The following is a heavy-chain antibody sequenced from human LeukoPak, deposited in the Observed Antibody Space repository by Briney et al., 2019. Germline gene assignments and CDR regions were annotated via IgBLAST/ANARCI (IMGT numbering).Heavy chain of an antibody. J-gene: IGHJ4*02. Sequence: GGSLRLSCAASGFTFSGYPIHWVRQAPGKGLEWVAVISYDGSNKYYADSVKGRFTISRDNSKNTLYLQMNSLRAEDTAVYYCARDHTGQWLAIDYWGQGTLVTVSS. CDR2: ISYDGSNK. CDR3: ARDHTGQWLAIDY. CDR1: GFTFSGYP. D-gene: IGHD6-19*01. V-gene: IGHV3-30*04.